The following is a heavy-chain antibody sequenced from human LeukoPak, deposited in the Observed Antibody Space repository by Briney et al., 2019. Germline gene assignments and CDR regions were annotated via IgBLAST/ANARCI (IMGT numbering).Heavy chain of an antibody. D-gene: IGHD1-26*01. CDR2: ISWNSGSI. Sequence: GGSLRLSCAASGFTFDDYAMHWVRQAPGKGLEWVSGISWNSGSIGYADSVKGRFTISRDNAKNSLYLQMNSLRAEDMALYYCAKGGLPRYWYFDLWGRGTLVTVSS. CDR1: GFTFDDYA. CDR3: AKGGLPRYWYFDL. V-gene: IGHV3-9*03. J-gene: IGHJ2*01.